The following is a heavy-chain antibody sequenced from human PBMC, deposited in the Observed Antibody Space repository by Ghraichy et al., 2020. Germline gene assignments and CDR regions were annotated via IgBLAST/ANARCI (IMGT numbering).Heavy chain of an antibody. CDR1: GGSISSGDYY. V-gene: IGHV4-30-4*01. CDR3: AREGEDWILTGYSGDYYYYGMDV. D-gene: IGHD3-9*01. CDR2: IYYSGST. Sequence: SETLSLTCTVSGGSISSGDYYWSWIRQPPGKGLEWIGYIYYSGSTYYNPSLKSRVTISVDTSKNQFSLKLSSVTAADPAVYYWAREGEDWILTGYSGDYYYYGMDVWGQGTTVTVSS. J-gene: IGHJ6*02.